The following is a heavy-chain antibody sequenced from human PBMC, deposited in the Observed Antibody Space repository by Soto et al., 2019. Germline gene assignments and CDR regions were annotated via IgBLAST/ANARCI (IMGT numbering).Heavy chain of an antibody. Sequence: PXETLSLTCTVAGGPFKSGSYSWSWIRQPPGKGLEWIGYVYHTGRTSYNPSLKSRVSISMDTSKNQFSLNLDSVTAADTAVYFCARDFAYFDYWGQGTLVTVSS. J-gene: IGHJ4*02. CDR2: VYHTGRT. V-gene: IGHV4-61*01. CDR3: ARDFAYFDY. D-gene: IGHD3-3*01. CDR1: GGPFKSGSYS.